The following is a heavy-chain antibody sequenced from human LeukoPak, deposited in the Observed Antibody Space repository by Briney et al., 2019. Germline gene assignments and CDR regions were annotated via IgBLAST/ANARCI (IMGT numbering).Heavy chain of an antibody. D-gene: IGHD2-15*01. CDR2: IKQDGSEK. CDR1: GFTFSSFW. J-gene: IGHJ2*01. CDR3: ARGYCSGGSCFSSTGNFDL. V-gene: IGHV3-7*04. Sequence: GGSQRLSCAASGFTFSSFWMSWVRQAPGKGLEWVANIKQDGSEKYYVDSVKGRFTVSRDNAENSLYLQMNRLRAEDTAVYYCARGYCSGGSCFSSTGNFDLWGRGALVTVSS.